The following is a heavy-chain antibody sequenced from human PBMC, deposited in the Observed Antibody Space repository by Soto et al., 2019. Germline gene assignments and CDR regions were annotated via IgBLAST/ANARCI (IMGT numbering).Heavy chain of an antibody. J-gene: IGHJ6*02. CDR2: ISDSGSNT. Sequence: GGSLRLSCAAFGFKISSSSMNWVRQAPGRGLEWVAYISDSGSNTLYADSVKGRFTISRDNSKNTMYLQMNSLRAEDTAVYYCAKDVSMIVVSSGMDVWGQGTTVTVSS. CDR1: GFKISSSS. CDR3: AKDVSMIVVSSGMDV. D-gene: IGHD3-22*01. V-gene: IGHV3-48*01.